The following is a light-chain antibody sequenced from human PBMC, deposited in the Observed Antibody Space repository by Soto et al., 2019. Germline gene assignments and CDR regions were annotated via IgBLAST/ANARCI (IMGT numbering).Light chain of an antibody. Sequence: DIVMTQSPLSLPVTPGEPASISCRSSQSLLHSNGYNYLDWYLQKPGQSPQLLIYLGSNRASGVTYTFSGSGSGTDFTLKISRVEAEDVGVYSCMQALPTQFTFGPGTKVDIK. J-gene: IGKJ3*01. CDR1: QSLLHSNGYNY. CDR2: LGS. CDR3: MQALPTQFT. V-gene: IGKV2-28*01.